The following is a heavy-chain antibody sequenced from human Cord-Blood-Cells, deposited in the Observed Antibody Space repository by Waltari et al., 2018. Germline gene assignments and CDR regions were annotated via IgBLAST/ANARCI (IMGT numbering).Heavy chain of an antibody. J-gene: IGHJ4*02. CDR1: GYTFTGYY. CDR3: ARGGSGWYYFDY. CDR2: INPDRAGN. V-gene: IGHV1-2*02. D-gene: IGHD6-19*01. Sequence: QVQLVQSGAEVKKPGASVKVSCKASGYTFTGYYIHWVRQAPGQGLEWKGRINPDRAGNNYAQKFQGRVTMTRDTSISTAYMEMSRLRSDDTAVYYCARGGSGWYYFDYWGQGTLVTVSS.